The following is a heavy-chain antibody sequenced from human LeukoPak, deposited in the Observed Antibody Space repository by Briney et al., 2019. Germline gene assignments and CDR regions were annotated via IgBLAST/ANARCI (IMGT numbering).Heavy chain of an antibody. J-gene: IGHJ6*03. V-gene: IGHV4-39*07. D-gene: IGHD3-9*01. CDR3: ARMHSDILTGYYRYYMDV. Sequence: PSETLSLTCAVYGGSICSSSYYWGWIRQPPGKGLEWIGSIYYSGSTYYNPSLKSRVTISVDTSKNQFSLKLSSVTAADTAVYYCARMHSDILTGYYRYYMDVWGKGTTVTVSS. CDR2: IYYSGST. CDR1: GGSICSSSYY.